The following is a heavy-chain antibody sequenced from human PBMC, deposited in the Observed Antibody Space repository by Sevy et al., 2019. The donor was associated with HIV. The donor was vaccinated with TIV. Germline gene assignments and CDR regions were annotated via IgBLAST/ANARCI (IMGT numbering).Heavy chain of an antibody. Sequence: ASVKVSCKSSGYSFISHGISWVRQAPGQGLEWLGWISAYNGNIKYAQKIQGRVTMTKETSTGTAYMGLRSLKSDDTAVYYCAREFYESLIGVPHFDYWGQGTLVTVSS. CDR2: ISAYNGNI. D-gene: IGHD3-9*01. CDR3: AREFYESLIGVPHFDY. CDR1: GYSFISHG. V-gene: IGHV1-18*01. J-gene: IGHJ4*02.